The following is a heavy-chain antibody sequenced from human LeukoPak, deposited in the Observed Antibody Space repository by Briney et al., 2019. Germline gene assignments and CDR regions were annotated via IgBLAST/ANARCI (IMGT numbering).Heavy chain of an antibody. V-gene: IGHV3-53*01. CDR1: GFTVSSNY. Sequence: GGSLRLSCAASGFTVSSNYMSWVRQAPGRGLEWVSLIYSGGSTYYADSVRGRLTISRDNSKNTLYLQMNSLRAEDTTVYYCARSGYTSSSGRSYWGQGTLVTVSS. D-gene: IGHD6-6*01. CDR2: IYSGGST. J-gene: IGHJ4*02. CDR3: ARSGYTSSSGRSY.